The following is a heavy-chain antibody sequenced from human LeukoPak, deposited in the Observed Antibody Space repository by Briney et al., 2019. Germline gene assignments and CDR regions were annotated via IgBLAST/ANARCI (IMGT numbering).Heavy chain of an antibody. CDR2: IYYSGST. CDR1: GGSISSYY. J-gene: IGHJ5*02. D-gene: IGHD3-9*01. Sequence: PSETLSLTCTVSGGSISSYYWSWIRQPPGKGLEWIGYIYYSGSTNYNPSLKSRVTISVDTSKNQFSLKLSSVTAADTAVYYCARGSVILDWFDHWGQGTLVTVSS. V-gene: IGHV4-59*01. CDR3: ARGSVILDWFDH.